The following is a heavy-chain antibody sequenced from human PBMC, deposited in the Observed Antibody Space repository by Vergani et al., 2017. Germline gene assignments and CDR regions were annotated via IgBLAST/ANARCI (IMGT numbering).Heavy chain of an antibody. CDR1: GFSFGDYA. Sequence: EVQLVESGGGFVPPGRSLRLSCAASGFSFGDYAMTWVRQAPGKGLEWVAFIRNKAYGGTTEYAASVKGRFTIARDDSKRLAYLQLSGLKTEDTAVYFCXRERGYSFGYSDYWGQGTLVTVSS. CDR3: XRERGYSFGYSDY. CDR2: IRNKAYGGTT. J-gene: IGHJ4*02. V-gene: IGHV3-49*04. D-gene: IGHD5-18*01.